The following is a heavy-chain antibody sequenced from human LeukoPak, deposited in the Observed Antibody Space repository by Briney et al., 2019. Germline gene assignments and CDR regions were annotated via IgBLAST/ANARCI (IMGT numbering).Heavy chain of an antibody. J-gene: IGHJ1*01. CDR1: GYSISSGYY. D-gene: IGHD1-26*01. CDR3: ARAPEDPSGSSVYFQH. V-gene: IGHV4-38-2*01. Sequence: PSETLSLTCAVSGYSISSGYYWGWIRQPPGKGLEWIGSIYHSGSTYYNPSLKSRVTISVDTSKNQFSLKLSSVTAADTAVYYCARAPEDPSGSSVYFQHWGQGALVTVSS. CDR2: IYHSGST.